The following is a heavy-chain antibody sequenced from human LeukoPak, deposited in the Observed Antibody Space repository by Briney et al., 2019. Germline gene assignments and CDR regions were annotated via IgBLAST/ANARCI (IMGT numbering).Heavy chain of an antibody. Sequence: SETLSLTCTVSGGSITGDYWSWIRQPPGKGLESIGYIYYSGSTNYNPSLKSRVTISVDTSKNQFSLKLSSVTAADTAVYYCARVASVGATRALDYWGQGTLVTVSS. CDR1: GGSITGDY. V-gene: IGHV4-59*01. J-gene: IGHJ4*02. D-gene: IGHD1-26*01. CDR2: IYYSGST. CDR3: ARVASVGATRALDY.